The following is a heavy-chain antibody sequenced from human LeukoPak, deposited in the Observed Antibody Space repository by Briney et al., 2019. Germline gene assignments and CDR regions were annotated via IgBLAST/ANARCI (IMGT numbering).Heavy chain of an antibody. CDR1: GFTFNNYA. CDR3: ARQTSTRDY. V-gene: IGHV3-66*04. J-gene: IGHJ4*02. Sequence: GGSLRLSCAASGFTFNNYAMSWVRQVPGKGLEWVSVIYSGGSTYYADSVKGRFTISRDNSKNTLYLQMNSLRAEDTAVYYCARQTSTRDYWGQGTLVTVSS. CDR2: IYSGGST.